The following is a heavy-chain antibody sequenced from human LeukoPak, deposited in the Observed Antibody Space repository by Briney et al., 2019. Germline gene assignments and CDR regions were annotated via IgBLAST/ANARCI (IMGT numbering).Heavy chain of an antibody. J-gene: IGHJ3*02. Sequence: GGSLRLSCAASGFTFSSYAMSWVRQAPGKGLEWVPAMSGSGGSTYYADSVKGRFTISRDNSKNTLYLQMNSLRAEDTAVYYCATHWGVYCSGGSCNAFDNWGQGTMVTVSS. CDR1: GFTFSSYA. V-gene: IGHV3-23*01. CDR2: MSGSGGST. CDR3: ATHWGVYCSGGSCNAFDN. D-gene: IGHD2-15*01.